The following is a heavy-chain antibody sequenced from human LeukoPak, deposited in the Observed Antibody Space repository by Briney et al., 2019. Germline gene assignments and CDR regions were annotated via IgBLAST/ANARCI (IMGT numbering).Heavy chain of an antibody. CDR1: GFTFSNYA. Sequence: GGSLRLSCAASGFTFSNYAMHWVRQAPGKGLEWVAVISYDGSNKYYADSVKGRFTISRDNSKNTLYLQMNGLRAEDTTVYYCAKGRLMGGSSWYGAFDYWGQGTLVTVSS. CDR2: ISYDGSNK. V-gene: IGHV3-30-3*01. J-gene: IGHJ4*02. CDR3: AKGRLMGGSSWYGAFDY. D-gene: IGHD6-13*01.